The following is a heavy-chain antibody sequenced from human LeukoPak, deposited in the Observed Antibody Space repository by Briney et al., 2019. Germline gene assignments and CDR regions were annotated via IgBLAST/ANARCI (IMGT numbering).Heavy chain of an antibody. CDR1: GFTFSSYY. Sequence: GGSLRLSCAASGFTFSSYYMHWVRQAPGKGLVWVSRIKSDGSVTGYADSVKGRFTISRDNAKNTVQLQMNSLRAEDTAVYYCARDWIDRGTFDPWGQGTLVTVSS. CDR2: IKSDGSVT. J-gene: IGHJ5*02. D-gene: IGHD2-2*03. CDR3: ARDWIDRGTFDP. V-gene: IGHV3-74*01.